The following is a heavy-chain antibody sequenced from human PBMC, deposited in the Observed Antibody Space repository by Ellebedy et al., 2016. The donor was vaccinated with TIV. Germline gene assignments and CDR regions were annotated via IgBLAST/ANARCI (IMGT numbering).Heavy chain of an antibody. CDR2: LNPKTNNK. D-gene: IGHD3-10*01. J-gene: IGHJ5*02. CDR3: VRYDYGSGGNWFDP. Sequence: AASVKVSCKASGGTFNSYAISWVRQATGQRLEWMGWLNPKTNNKAYAQKFQGRLTLTRDTSISTAYMELSSLRSEDTALYYCVRYDYGSGGNWFDPWGQGTQVTVSS. CDR1: GGTFNSYA. V-gene: IGHV1-8*02.